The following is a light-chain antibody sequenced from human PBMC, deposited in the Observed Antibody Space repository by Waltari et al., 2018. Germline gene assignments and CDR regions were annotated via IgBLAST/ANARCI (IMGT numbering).Light chain of an antibody. CDR1: HIRNKS. CDR2: DDS. CDR3: QVWDFTSDQVV. V-gene: IGLV3-21*02. J-gene: IGLJ2*01. Sequence: SYALIQPPSVSVDPGQTARIPCGGDHIRNKSVPWYQRKPGQAPVLVVHDDSDRPAGIPERFSGSNSGHTATLTITRVDAGDEADYYCQVWDFTSDQVVFGGGTRLTVL.